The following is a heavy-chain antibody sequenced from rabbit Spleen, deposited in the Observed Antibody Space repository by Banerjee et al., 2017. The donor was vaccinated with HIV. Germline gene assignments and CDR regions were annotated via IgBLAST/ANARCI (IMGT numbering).Heavy chain of an antibody. CDR2: IDIGSTGFT. CDR3: ARDTATSFSPYGMDL. J-gene: IGHJ6*01. D-gene: IGHD1-1*01. V-gene: IGHV1S40*01. CDR1: GLDFSGDSY. Sequence: QSLEESGGGLVKPGASLTLTCKASGLDFSGDSYDSYMCWVRQAPGKGLEWIACIDIGSTGFTYFASWAKGRFTISKTSSTTVTLQMTSMTAADTATYFCARDTATSFSPYGMDLWGQGTLVTVS.